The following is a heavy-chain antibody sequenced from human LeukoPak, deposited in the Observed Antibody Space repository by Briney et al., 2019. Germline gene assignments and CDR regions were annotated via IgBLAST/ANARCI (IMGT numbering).Heavy chain of an antibody. V-gene: IGHV4-4*07. CDR2: IYSSGST. CDR1: GGSISNWY. CDR3: ARKLASSTLKAGAFDI. J-gene: IGHJ3*02. D-gene: IGHD2-2*01. Sequence: PSETLSLTCTVSGGSISNWYWSWFRQPAGKGLEWIGRIYSSGSTIYNPSLKSRVTMSADTSTNQISLRLTSVTAADTAMYYCARKLASSTLKAGAFDIWGQGTMVTVSS.